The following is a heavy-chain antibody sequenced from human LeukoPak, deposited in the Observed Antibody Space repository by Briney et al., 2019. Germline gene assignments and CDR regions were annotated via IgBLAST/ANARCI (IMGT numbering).Heavy chain of an antibody. J-gene: IGHJ5*02. CDR3: ARDFGVIRRS. CDR1: GFSVRDYA. D-gene: IGHD3-3*01. CDR2: MSYEETYK. Sequence: GGSLGLSCAASGFSVRDYAMHWVRQAPGKGLEWVAVMSYEETYKNYAEAVKGRFTISRDDSKNTLFLQMSSLRPEDTAVYYCARDFGVIRRSWGQGTLVSVSS. V-gene: IGHV3-30-3*01.